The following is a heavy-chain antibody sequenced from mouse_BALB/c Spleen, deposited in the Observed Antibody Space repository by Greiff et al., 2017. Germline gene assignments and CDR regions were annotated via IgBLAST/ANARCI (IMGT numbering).Heavy chain of an antibody. CDR3: ARGEVPWFAY. CDR2: IVPENGNT. CDR1: GFNIKDYY. Sequence: VQLKQSGAELVRPGALVKLSCKASGFNIKDYYMHWVKQRPEQGLEWIGWIVPENGNTIYDPKFQGKASITADTSSNTAYLQLSSLTSEDTAVYYCARGEVPWFAYWGQGTLVTVSA. V-gene: IGHV14-1*02. J-gene: IGHJ3*01.